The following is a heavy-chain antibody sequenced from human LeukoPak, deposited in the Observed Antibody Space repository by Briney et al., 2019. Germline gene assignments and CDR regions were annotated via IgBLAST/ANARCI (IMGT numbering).Heavy chain of an antibody. CDR3: ARVSSGWYQYYFDY. D-gene: IGHD6-19*01. V-gene: IGHV1-8*02. CDR2: MNPNSGNT. CDR1: GYTFTSYY. Sequence: ASVKVSCKASGYTFTSYYMHWVRQATGQGLEWMGWMNPNSGNTGYAQKFQGRVTMTRNTSISTAYMELSSLRSEDTAVYYCARVSSGWYQYYFDYWGQGTLVTVSS. J-gene: IGHJ4*02.